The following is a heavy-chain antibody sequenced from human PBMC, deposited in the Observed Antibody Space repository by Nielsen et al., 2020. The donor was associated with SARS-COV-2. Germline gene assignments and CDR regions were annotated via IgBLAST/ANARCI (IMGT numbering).Heavy chain of an antibody. CDR1: GFSFTTSGVG. J-gene: IGHJ4*02. Sequence: SGPTLVKPTQTLTLTCIISGFSFTTSGVGVGWVRQPPGKALEWLALIYWDDDKVYSPSLKTRLTISKDTSKNQVVLTMTNMDPVDTATYYCARSAGIVGATGAFDYWGQGTLVTVSS. CDR2: IYWDDDK. V-gene: IGHV2-5*02. D-gene: IGHD1-26*01. CDR3: ARSAGIVGATGAFDY.